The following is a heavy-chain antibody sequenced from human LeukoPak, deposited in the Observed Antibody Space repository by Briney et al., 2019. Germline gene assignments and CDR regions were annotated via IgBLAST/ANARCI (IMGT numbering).Heavy chain of an antibody. J-gene: IGHJ2*01. Sequence: SETLSLTGTVSGGSISSYYWSWIRQPPGKGLEWIGYIYYSGSTNYNPSLKSRVTISVDTSKNQFSLKLSSVTAADTAVYYCARQDVYSYGQGWYFDLWGRGTLVTVSS. CDR3: ARQDVYSYGQGWYFDL. V-gene: IGHV4-59*08. CDR2: IYYSGST. D-gene: IGHD5-18*01. CDR1: GGSISSYY.